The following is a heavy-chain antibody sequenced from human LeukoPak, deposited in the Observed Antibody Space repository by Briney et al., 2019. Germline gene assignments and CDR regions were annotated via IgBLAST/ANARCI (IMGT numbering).Heavy chain of an antibody. Sequence: PGGSLRLSCVGSGFIFSDYYMSWIRQAPGKGLEWISYTVGSGDTTYYADSVKGRFTIFRDNGKNSLYLQMNSLRVEDTAVYYCARDPDVLLVVPPDQNWFDPWDQGTLVTVSS. CDR2: TVGSGDTT. D-gene: IGHD2-2*01. J-gene: IGHJ5*02. V-gene: IGHV3-11*01. CDR1: GFIFSDYY. CDR3: ARDPDVLLVVPPDQNWFDP.